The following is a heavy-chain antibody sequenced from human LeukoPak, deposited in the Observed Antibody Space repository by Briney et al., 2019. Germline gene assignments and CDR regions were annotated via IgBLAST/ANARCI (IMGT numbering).Heavy chain of an antibody. CDR1: GDSIDSNY. D-gene: IGHD2-15*01. Sequence: SETLSLTXSVSGDSIDSNYWSWMRQAPGKGLEWIGYIYYGGSTNYNPSLKSRGRMSVDTSKNQFSLNLRSVTAADTAVYYCARLLAGCPGGRCRAHFDYWGQGTLVTVSS. J-gene: IGHJ4*02. CDR3: ARLLAGCPGGRCRAHFDY. V-gene: IGHV4-59*01. CDR2: IYYGGST.